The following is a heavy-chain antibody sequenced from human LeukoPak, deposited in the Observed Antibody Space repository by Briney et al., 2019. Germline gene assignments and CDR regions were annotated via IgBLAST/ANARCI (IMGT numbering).Heavy chain of an antibody. CDR1: GFTFNKYA. V-gene: IGHV3-23*01. CDR2: ISGSDAGT. CDR3: AKAPLGRCTGAICYSFDY. J-gene: IGHJ4*02. D-gene: IGHD2-8*02. Sequence: QTGGSLRLSCAASGFTFNKYAMSWVRQAPGKGLEWVSAISGSDAGTYYADSVKGRFTISRDNSENTLYLQMNSLRAEDAAVYYCAKAPLGRCTGAICYSFDYWGQGTLVTVSS.